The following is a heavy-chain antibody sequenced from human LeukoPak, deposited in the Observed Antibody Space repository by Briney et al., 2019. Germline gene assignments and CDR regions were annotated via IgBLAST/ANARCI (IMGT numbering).Heavy chain of an antibody. J-gene: IGHJ3*02. V-gene: IGHV1-2*02. CDR2: INPNSGGT. CDR1: GYTFTGYY. CDR3: ARGYSGSYRDAFDI. Sequence: ASVKVSCKASGYTFTGYYMHWVRQAPGQGLEWMGWINPNSGGTNYAQKFQGGVTMTRDTSISTAYMELSRLRSDDTAVYYCARGYSGSYRDAFDIWGQGTMVTVSS. D-gene: IGHD1-26*01.